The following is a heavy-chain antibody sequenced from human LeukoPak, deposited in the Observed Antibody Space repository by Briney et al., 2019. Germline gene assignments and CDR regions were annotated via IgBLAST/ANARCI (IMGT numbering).Heavy chain of an antibody. D-gene: IGHD6-19*01. J-gene: IGHJ1*01. V-gene: IGHV4-34*01. CDR1: DGSFSGYY. CDR3: ARVYGQWLVRGYFQH. CDR2: INHSGST. Sequence: SETLSLTCAVYDGSFSGYYWSWIRQPPGKGLEWIGEINHSGSTNYNPSLKSRVTISVDTSKNQFSLKLSSVTAADTAVYYCARVYGQWLVRGYFQHWGQGTLVTVSS.